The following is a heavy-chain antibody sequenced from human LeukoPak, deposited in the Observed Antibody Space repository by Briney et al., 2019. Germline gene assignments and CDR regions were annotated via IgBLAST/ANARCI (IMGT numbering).Heavy chain of an antibody. V-gene: IGHV4-4*07. CDR1: GGSITSYY. CDR3: ARGAGLRYFDY. J-gene: IGHJ4*02. CDR2: IYTSGST. Sequence: SETLSLTCTVSGGSITSYYWSWIRQPAGKGLEWIGRIYTSGSTNYNPSLKNRVTMSVDTSKNQLSLNLSSVTAADTAVYYCARGAGLRYFDYWGQGTLVTVSS.